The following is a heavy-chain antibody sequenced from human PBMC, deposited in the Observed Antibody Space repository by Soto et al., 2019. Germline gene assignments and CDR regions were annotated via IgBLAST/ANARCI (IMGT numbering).Heavy chain of an antibody. CDR2: IYYSGST. D-gene: IGHD4-17*01. V-gene: IGHV4-59*08. J-gene: IGHJ4*02. CDR1: GGSISSYC. Sequence: SETLSLTCTVSGGSISSYCWSWIRQPPGKGLEWIGYIYYSGSTNYNPSLKSRVTISVDTSKNQFSLKLSSVTAADTAVYYCARRYGVYFDYWGQGTLVTVSS. CDR3: ARRYGVYFDY.